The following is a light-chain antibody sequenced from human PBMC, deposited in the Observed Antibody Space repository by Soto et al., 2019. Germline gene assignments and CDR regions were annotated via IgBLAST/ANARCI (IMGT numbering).Light chain of an antibody. J-gene: IGKJ2*01. V-gene: IGKV3-15*01. CDR3: QQYKHWPPYT. CDR2: GAS. Sequence: EIVMTQSPATLSVSPGERATLSCRASQSVSSNLAWYQQKPGQTPRLHIYGASTRATGIPARFSGSESGTKFTLTIRSLQSEDFAVYYCQQYKHWPPYTFGQGTKLEIK. CDR1: QSVSSN.